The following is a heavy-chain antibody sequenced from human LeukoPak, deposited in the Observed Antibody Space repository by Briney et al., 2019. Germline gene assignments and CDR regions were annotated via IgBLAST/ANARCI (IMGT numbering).Heavy chain of an antibody. CDR1: GYTFTVYY. CDR3: ARSSHYYDAFDI. J-gene: IGHJ3*02. D-gene: IGHD3-10*01. CDR2: INPNSGGT. V-gene: IGHV1-2*02. Sequence: ASVKVSYKASGYTFTVYYMHWVRQAPGQALEWMGWINPNSGGTNYAQKFQGRVTMTRDTSISTAYMELSRLRSDDTAVYYCARSSHYYDAFDIWGQGTMVTFSS.